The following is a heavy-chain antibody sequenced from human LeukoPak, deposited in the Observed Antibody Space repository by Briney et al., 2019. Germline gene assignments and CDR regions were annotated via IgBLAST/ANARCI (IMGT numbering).Heavy chain of an antibody. Sequence: WETLSLTCTVSGVSISTYYWSWIRQPPGKGLEWIGYIYYSGITNYNPALKSRVTISVDTSKHQFSLKLNSVTAADTAVYFYARGNTIPGYSSGWYPLIDYWGQGTLVTVSS. CDR2: IYYSGIT. D-gene: IGHD6-19*01. CDR3: ARGNTIPGYSSGWYPLIDY. CDR1: GVSISTYY. J-gene: IGHJ4*02. V-gene: IGHV4-59*12.